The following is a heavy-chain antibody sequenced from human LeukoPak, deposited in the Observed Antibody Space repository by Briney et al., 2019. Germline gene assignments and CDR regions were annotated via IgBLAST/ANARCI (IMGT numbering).Heavy chain of an antibody. D-gene: IGHD5-18*01. V-gene: IGHV3-53*04. CDR2: IYSGGTT. Sequence: PGGSLRLSCAASGFIVSTNCITWVRQAPGKGLECVSTIYSGGTTYYADSVMGRFTISRHNSRNTLYLQMNSLRAEDTAVYYCARVDTVMAYYFDLWGQGTLVTVSS. CDR1: GFIVSTNC. CDR3: ARVDTVMAYYFDL. J-gene: IGHJ4*02.